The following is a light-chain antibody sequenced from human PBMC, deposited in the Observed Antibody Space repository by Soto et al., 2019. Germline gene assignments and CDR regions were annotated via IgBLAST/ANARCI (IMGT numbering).Light chain of an antibody. Sequence: IVMTQSQATLSVSPGERATLSCRASQSVSSDLAWYHQKPGQAPRLLIYGASTRATGIPARFSGGGSGTDFTLTISRLEPEDFAVYYCQQCGSSPWTFAQGTKV. V-gene: IGKV3-15*01. J-gene: IGKJ1*01. CDR1: QSVSSD. CDR3: QQCGSSPWT. CDR2: GAS.